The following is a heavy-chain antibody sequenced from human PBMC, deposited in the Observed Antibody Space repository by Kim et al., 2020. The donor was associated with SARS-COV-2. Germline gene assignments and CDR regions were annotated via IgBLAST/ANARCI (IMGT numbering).Heavy chain of an antibody. D-gene: IGHD2-15*01. CDR1: GLTLSHTS. J-gene: IGHJ4*02. V-gene: IGHV3-15*01. CDR3: TTWYCSSAGSCYSES. CDR2: IKSKTEGGTT. Sequence: GGSLRLSCAASGLTLSHTSVTWVRQAPGMGLEWVGRIKSKTEGGTTHYAAPVKGRFTISRDDSENTLYLQMSSLKIEDTAVYYCTTWYCSSAGSCYSESGGQGTLVTVSS.